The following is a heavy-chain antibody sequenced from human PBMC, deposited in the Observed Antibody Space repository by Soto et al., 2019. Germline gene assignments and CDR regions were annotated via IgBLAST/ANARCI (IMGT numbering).Heavy chain of an antibody. CDR3: ARRGVLGYDY. V-gene: IGHV4-39*01. J-gene: IGHJ4*02. CDR1: GGSISSSSYY. CDR2: IFYSGHT. Sequence: QLQLQESGPGLAKPSETLSLTCTVSGGSISSSSYYWGWIRQPPGKGLEWIGSIFYSGHTYYNPSLKSRVTISVDTPKNKFSLKLRSVTATDTAVYYCARRGVLGYDYWGKGTLVTVSS. D-gene: IGHD2-8*01.